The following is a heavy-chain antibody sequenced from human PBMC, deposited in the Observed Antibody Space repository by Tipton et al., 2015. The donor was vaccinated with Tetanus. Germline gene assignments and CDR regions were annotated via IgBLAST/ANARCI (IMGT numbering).Heavy chain of an antibody. V-gene: IGHV1-8*01. CDR2: MNPNSGNT. D-gene: IGHD3-22*01. CDR3: ARGGYDSSGYAPDGTDV. Sequence: QLVQSGAEVKKPGASVKVSCKASGYTFTSYDINWVRQATGQGLEWMGWMNPNSGNTGYAQKFQGRVTMTRDTSISTDYMELSSLRSEDPAVYYCARGGYDSSGYAPDGTDVWGQGTTVTVSS. CDR1: GYTFTSYD. J-gene: IGHJ6*02.